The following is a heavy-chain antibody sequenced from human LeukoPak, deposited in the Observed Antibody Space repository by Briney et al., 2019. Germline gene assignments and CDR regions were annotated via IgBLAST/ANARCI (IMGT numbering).Heavy chain of an antibody. V-gene: IGHV1-69*13. J-gene: IGHJ1*01. CDR3: ARGPYYYDSSGYLEYFQH. Sequence: SVKVSCKASGYTFTGYYMHWVRQAPGQGLEWMGGIIPIFGTANYAQKFQGRVTITADESTSTAYMELSSLRSEDTAVYYCARGPYYYDSSGYLEYFQHWGQGTLVTVSS. CDR1: GYTFTGYY. D-gene: IGHD3-22*01. CDR2: IIPIFGTA.